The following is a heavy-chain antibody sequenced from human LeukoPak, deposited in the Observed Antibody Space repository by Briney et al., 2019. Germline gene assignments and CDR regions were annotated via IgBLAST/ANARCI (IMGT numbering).Heavy chain of an antibody. Sequence: SETLSLTCTVSGVSISSYYWSWLRQPAGKGLEWIGRIYTSGSTNYNPSLKSRVTMSVDTSKNQFSLKLSSDCARADGSSPYKGYFDYWGQGTLVTVSS. V-gene: IGHV4-4*07. J-gene: IGHJ4*02. CDR3: KGYFDY. CDR2: IYTSGST. D-gene: IGHD6-6*01. CDR1: GVSISSYY.